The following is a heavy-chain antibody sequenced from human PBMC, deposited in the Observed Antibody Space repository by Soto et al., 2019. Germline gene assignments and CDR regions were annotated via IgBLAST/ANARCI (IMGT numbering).Heavy chain of an antibody. V-gene: IGHV3-21*01. Sequence: GGSLRLSCAASGFTFSSYSMNWVRQAPGKGLEWVSSISSSSSYIYYADSVKGRFTISRDNAKNSLYLQMNSLRAEDTAGYYCARGDSGSYYLGRYADWFDPWGQGTLVTVSS. D-gene: IGHD3-10*01. CDR2: ISSSSSYI. CDR3: ARGDSGSYYLGRYADWFDP. J-gene: IGHJ5*02. CDR1: GFTFSSYS.